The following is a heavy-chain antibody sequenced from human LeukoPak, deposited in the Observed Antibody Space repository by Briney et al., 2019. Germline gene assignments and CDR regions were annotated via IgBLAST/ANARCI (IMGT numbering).Heavy chain of an antibody. CDR1: GFTFSSYAM. Sequence: KTGGSLRLSCAASGFTFSSYAMSWVRQPPGKGLEWIGEIYHRGSTNYNPSLKSRVTISVDKSKNQFSLKLSSVTAADTAVYYCARTPGSYHLEAFDYWGQGTLVTVSS. CDR2: IYHRGST. CDR3: ARTPGSYHLEAFDY. V-gene: IGHV4-4*02. J-gene: IGHJ4*02. D-gene: IGHD1-26*01.